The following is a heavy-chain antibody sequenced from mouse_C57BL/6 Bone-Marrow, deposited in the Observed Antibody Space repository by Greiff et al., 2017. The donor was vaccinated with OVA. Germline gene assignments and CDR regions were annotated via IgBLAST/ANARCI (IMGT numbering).Heavy chain of an antibody. CDR2: IDPSDSET. CDR3: ARSLGRGYFDY. CDR1: GYTFTSYW. J-gene: IGHJ2*01. Sequence: VQLQQPGAELVRPGSSVKLSCKASGYTFTSYWMHWVKQRPIQGLEWIGNIDPSDSETHYNQKFKDKATLTVDKSSSTAYMQLSSLTSEDSAVYYCARSLGRGYFDYWGQGTTLTVSS. V-gene: IGHV1-52*01. D-gene: IGHD4-1*01.